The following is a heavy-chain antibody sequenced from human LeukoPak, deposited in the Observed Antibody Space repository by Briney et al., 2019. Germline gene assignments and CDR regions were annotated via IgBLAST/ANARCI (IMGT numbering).Heavy chain of an antibody. CDR1: GYTFINNA. V-gene: IGHV7-4-1*02. CDR2: INTNTGNP. CDR3: ARGSDTTMPGRDY. D-gene: IGHD5-18*01. Sequence: GASVKVSCKASGYTFINNAMNWVRRAPGQGLEWMGWINTNTGNPTYAQGFTGRFVFSLDTSVSTAYLQISGLKAEDTAVYYCARGSDTTMPGRDYWGQGTLVTVSS. J-gene: IGHJ4*02.